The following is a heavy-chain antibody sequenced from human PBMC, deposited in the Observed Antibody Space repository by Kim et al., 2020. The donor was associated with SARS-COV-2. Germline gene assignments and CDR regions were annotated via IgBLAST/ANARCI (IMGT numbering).Heavy chain of an antibody. Sequence: SETLSRTCAVYGGSFSGYYWSWIRQPPGKGLEWIGEINHSGRTNYNPSLKSRVTISVDTSKNQFSLKLTSVTAADTVVYYCARRLSNTSGWGSHYCDLWGQGTLVTVSS. CDR2: INHSGRT. CDR1: GGSFSGYY. J-gene: IGHJ4*02. V-gene: IGHV4-34*01. D-gene: IGHD3-10*01. CDR3: ARRLSNTSGWGSHYCDL.